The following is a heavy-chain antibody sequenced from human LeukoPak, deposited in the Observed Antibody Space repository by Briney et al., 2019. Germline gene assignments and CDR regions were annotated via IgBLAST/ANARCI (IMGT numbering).Heavy chain of an antibody. CDR2: ISSSGSTI. CDR1: GFTFSSCE. D-gene: IGHD3-16*02. V-gene: IGHV3-48*03. J-gene: IGHJ4*02. CDR3: ARVKDVWGSYRYFDY. Sequence: GGSLRLSCAASGFTFSSCEMNWVRQAPGKGLGWVSYISSSGSTIYYADSVKGRFTTSRDNAKHSLYLQMHSLRAEDTAVYYCARVKDVWGSYRYFDYWGQGTLVTVSS.